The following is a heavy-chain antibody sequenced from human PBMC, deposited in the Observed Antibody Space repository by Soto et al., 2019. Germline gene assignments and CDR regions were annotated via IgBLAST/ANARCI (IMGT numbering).Heavy chain of an antibody. J-gene: IGHJ4*02. CDR2: IYPGDSDT. CDR3: ARSSSSWSFSYFDY. D-gene: IGHD6-13*01. CDR1: GYSFTGYW. Sequence: GSLKISCKGSGYSFTGYWIAWVRQMPGKGLEWMGIIYPGDSDTRYSPSFQGQVTISADKSVSTAYLQWSSLKASDTAMYYCARSSSSWSFSYFDYWGQRTLVTVSS. V-gene: IGHV5-51*01.